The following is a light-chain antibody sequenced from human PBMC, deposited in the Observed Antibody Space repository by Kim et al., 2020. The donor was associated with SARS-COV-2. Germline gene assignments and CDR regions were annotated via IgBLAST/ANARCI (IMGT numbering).Light chain of an antibody. Sequence: ELTQPPSASGPPGQRVTISCSGSSSNIGGNIVNWYQQLPGTAPKLLIYSNYQRPSGVPDRFSGSKSGTSASLAITGLQSEDEADYYCAAWDDNLNGPVFGGGTKVTV. CDR3: AAWDDNLNGPV. V-gene: IGLV1-44*01. CDR2: SNY. CDR1: SSNIGGNI. J-gene: IGLJ2*01.